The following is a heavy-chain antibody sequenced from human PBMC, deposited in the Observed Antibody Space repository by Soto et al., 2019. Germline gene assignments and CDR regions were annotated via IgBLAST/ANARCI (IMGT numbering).Heavy chain of an antibody. V-gene: IGHV4-34*01. CDR2: INHSGST. Sequence: PSETLSLTCAVYGGSFRGYYWSWIRQPPGKGLEWIGEINHSGSTNYNPSLKSRVTISVDTSKNQFSLKLSSVTAADTAVYYCARAADCSGGSCYDYWGQGTLVTVSS. CDR3: ARAADCSGGSCYDY. J-gene: IGHJ4*02. CDR1: GGSFRGYY. D-gene: IGHD2-15*01.